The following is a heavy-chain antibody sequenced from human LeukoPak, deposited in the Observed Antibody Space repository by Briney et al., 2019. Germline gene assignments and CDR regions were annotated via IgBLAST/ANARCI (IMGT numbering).Heavy chain of an antibody. J-gene: IGHJ4*02. CDR3: ASGYDSSAYRRFDY. V-gene: IGHV4-59*01. D-gene: IGHD3-22*01. Sequence: PSETLSLTCTVSGGSISSYYWSWIRQPPGKGLEWIGYIYYSGSTNYNPSPKSRVTISVDTSKNQFSLKLSSVTAADTAVYYCASGYDSSAYRRFDYWGQGTLVTVSS. CDR1: GGSISSYY. CDR2: IYYSGST.